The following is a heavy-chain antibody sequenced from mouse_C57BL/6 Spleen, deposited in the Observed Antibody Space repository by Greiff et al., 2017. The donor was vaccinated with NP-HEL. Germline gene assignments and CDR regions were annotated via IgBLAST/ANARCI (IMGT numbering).Heavy chain of an antibody. CDR1: GISITTGNYR. D-gene: IGHD3-2*02. Sequence: EVKVVESGPGLVKPSQTVFLTCTVTGISITTGNYRWSWIRQFPGNKLEWIGYIYYSGTITYNPSLTSRTTITRDTPKNQFFLEMNSLTAEDTATYDCAREGYLYAMDYWGQGTSVTVSS. V-gene: IGHV3-5*01. J-gene: IGHJ4*01. CDR3: AREGYLYAMDY. CDR2: IYYSGTI.